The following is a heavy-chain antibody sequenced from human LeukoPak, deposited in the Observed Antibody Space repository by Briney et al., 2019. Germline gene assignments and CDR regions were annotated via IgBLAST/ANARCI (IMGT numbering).Heavy chain of an antibody. J-gene: IGHJ6*03. V-gene: IGHV1-2*02. CDR1: GYTFTDYY. D-gene: IGHD2-2*01. CDR2: INPKSGVT. CDR3: ARAGGYCGRTSCYSGYYYYFMDV. Sequence: GASVKVSCKASGYTFTDYYLHWVRQAPGQGLEWMGWINPKSGVTDSKMKFQGRVTLTRDTSITTAYMELISLTSDDAAVYYCARAGGYCGRTSCYSGYYYYFMDVWGKGTTVTVSS.